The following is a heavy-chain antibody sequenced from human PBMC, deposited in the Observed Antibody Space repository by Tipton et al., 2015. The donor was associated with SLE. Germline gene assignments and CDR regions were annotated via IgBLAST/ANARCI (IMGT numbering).Heavy chain of an antibody. V-gene: IGHV4-59*01. Sequence: TLSLTCTVSSGSISSYYWSWIRQPPGKGLEWIGYIYYSGSTKYNPSLKSRVTISVDTSKNQFSLKLNSVTAADTAVYYCARDHGITMIGEYWGQGTLVTVSS. J-gene: IGHJ4*02. D-gene: IGHD3-22*01. CDR2: IYYSGST. CDR3: ARDHGITMIGEY. CDR1: SGSISSYY.